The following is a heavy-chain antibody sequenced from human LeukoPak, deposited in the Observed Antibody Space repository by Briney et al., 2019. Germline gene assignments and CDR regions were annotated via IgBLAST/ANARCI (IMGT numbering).Heavy chain of an antibody. D-gene: IGHD6-13*01. J-gene: IGHJ4*02. Sequence: SVKVSCKASGGTFSSYAISWVQQAPGQGLGWMGRIIPILGIANYAQKFQGRVTITADKSTSTAYMELSSLRSEDTAVYYCARSSSSWSYFDYWGQGTLVTVSS. CDR3: ARSSSSWSYFDY. CDR1: GGTFSSYA. CDR2: IIPILGIA. V-gene: IGHV1-69*04.